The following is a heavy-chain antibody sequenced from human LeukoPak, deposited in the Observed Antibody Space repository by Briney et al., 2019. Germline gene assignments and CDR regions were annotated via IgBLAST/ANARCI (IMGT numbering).Heavy chain of an antibody. D-gene: IGHD3-22*01. CDR3: ARNHPYYYDSNGLYYFDY. Sequence: ASVKVSCKPSGYTFTNNAITWVRRAPGQGLEWLGWISVYNGNTNYAQKLQGRVTMTTDTSTTTVYMELRSLRSDDTAVYYCARNHPYYYDSNGLYYFDYWGQGTLVTVSS. J-gene: IGHJ4*02. CDR2: ISVYNGNT. V-gene: IGHV1-18*01. CDR1: GYTFTNNA.